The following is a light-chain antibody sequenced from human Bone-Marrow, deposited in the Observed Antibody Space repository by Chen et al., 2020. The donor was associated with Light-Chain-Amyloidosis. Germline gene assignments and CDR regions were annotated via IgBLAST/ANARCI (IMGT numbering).Light chain of an antibody. CDR2: GSS. V-gene: IGKV3-20*01. CDR1: QTISSNY. CDR3: PQYGTSPLT. J-gene: IGKJ4*01. Sequence: EIVLTQSPGTLSLSPGEGANLSCRASQTISSNYLTWYQQKFGQAPRLLIYGSSSRATGIPDRFTGSGSGTDFTLTINRLEPEDFAMYYCPQYGTSPLTVGGGTKVEIK.